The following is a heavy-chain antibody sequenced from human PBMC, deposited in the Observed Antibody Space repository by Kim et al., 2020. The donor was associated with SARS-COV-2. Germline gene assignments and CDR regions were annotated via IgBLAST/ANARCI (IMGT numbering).Heavy chain of an antibody. D-gene: IGHD3-10*01. CDR2: ISYDGSNK. J-gene: IGHJ4*02. CDR3: AREEAGVDY. CDR1: GFTFSSYA. Sequence: GGSLRLSCAASGFTFSSYAMHWVRQAPGKGLEWVAVISYDGSNKYYADSVKGRFTISRDNSKNTLYLQMNSLRAEDTAVYYCAREEAGVDYWGQGTLVTV. V-gene: IGHV3-30*04.